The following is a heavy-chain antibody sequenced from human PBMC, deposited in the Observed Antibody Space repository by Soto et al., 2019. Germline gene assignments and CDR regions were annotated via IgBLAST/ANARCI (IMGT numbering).Heavy chain of an antibody. CDR3: ARFYGDYGPFDY. CDR2: IIPILGIA. V-gene: IGHV1-69*02. D-gene: IGHD4-17*01. Sequence: QVQLVQSGAEVKKPGSSVKVSCKASGGTFSSYTISWVRQAPGQGLEWMGRIIPILGIANYAQKFQGRVTITADKSTSTDYMELSSLRSEDTAVYYCARFYGDYGPFDYWGQGTLVTVSS. CDR1: GGTFSSYT. J-gene: IGHJ4*02.